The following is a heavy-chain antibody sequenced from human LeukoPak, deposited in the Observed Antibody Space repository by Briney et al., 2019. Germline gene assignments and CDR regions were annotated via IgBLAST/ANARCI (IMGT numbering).Heavy chain of an antibody. CDR2: IRYGGSNK. CDR1: GFTFSSYG. Sequence: GGSLRLSCAASGFTFSSYGMHWVRQAPGKGLEWVAFIRYGGSNKYYADSVKGRFTISRDNSKNTMYLQMNNLREEDTAVYYCTRDPILGAPDYFDYWGQGTLVTVSS. J-gene: IGHJ4*02. CDR3: TRDPILGAPDYFDY. V-gene: IGHV3-30*02. D-gene: IGHD1-26*01.